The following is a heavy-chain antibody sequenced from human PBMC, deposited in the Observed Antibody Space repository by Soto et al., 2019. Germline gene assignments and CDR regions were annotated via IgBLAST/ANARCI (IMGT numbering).Heavy chain of an antibody. J-gene: IGHJ4*02. Sequence: GGSLRLSCAASGFTFSSYAMSWVRQAPGKGLEWVSAISGSGGSTYYADSVKGRFTISRDNSKNTLYLQMNSLRAEDTAVYYCARRIAIEVPAAREDYWGQGTLVTVSS. CDR3: ARRIAIEVPAAREDY. D-gene: IGHD2-2*01. V-gene: IGHV3-23*01. CDR2: ISGSGGST. CDR1: GFTFSSYA.